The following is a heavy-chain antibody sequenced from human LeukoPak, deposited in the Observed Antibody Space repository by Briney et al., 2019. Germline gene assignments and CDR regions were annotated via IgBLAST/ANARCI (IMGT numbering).Heavy chain of an antibody. J-gene: IGHJ6*02. CDR3: SKAYCGGDCYFSKIYYYYGMDV. V-gene: IGHV3-21*01. CDR1: GFTFSSYS. CDR2: ISSSSSYI. D-gene: IGHD2-21*02. Sequence: GGSLRFSCAASGFTFSSYSMNCVRQAPGKGLEWVSSISSSSSYIYYADSVKGRFTISRDNAKNSLYLQMNSLRAEDTAVYYCSKAYCGGDCYFSKIYYYYGMDVWGQGTTVTVSS.